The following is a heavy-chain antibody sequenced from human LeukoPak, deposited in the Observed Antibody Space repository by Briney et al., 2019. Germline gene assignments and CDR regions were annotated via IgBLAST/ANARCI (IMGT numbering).Heavy chain of an antibody. D-gene: IGHD6-19*01. CDR3: ARDRSGWYYFDY. J-gene: IGHJ4*02. Sequence: GGSLRLSCAASGFTVSTNYMTWVRQAPGKGLEWVSVIYTGVSTYYADSVNGRFTISRDNSKNTLYLQMTSLRAEDTAVYYCARDRSGWYYFDYWGQGTLVTVSS. CDR1: GFTVSTNY. CDR2: IYTGVST. V-gene: IGHV3-66*01.